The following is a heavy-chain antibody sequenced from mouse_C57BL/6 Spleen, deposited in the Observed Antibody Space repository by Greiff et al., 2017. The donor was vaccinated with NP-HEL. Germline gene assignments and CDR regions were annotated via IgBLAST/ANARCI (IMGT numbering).Heavy chain of an antibody. CDR3: ARSSYSNYECYFDY. D-gene: IGHD2-5*01. J-gene: IGHJ2*01. CDR2: IDPSDSET. V-gene: IGHV1-52*01. Sequence: QVQLQQPGAELVRPGSSVKLSCKASGYTFTSYWMHWVKQRPIQGLEWIGNIDPSDSETHYNQKFKDKATLTVDKSSSTAYMQLSSLTSEDSAVYSCARSSYSNYECYFDYWGQGTTLTVSS. CDR1: GYTFTSYW.